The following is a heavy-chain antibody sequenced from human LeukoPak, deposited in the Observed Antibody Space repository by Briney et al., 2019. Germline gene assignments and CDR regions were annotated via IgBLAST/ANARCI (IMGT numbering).Heavy chain of an antibody. J-gene: IGHJ6*02. CDR1: GVTFVSLG. D-gene: IGHD3-16*01. CDR3: ATGGSSGGLHYYAMAV. V-gene: IGHV1-18*01. Sequence: ASVKVSCKASGVTFVSLGLTWVRQAPGQGPEWMGWISAFNGNTNYTRELQGRVTLTTDTSTSTVYMELRSLKSDDTAVYYCATGGSSGGLHYYAMAVWGQGTTVTVSS. CDR2: ISAFNGNT.